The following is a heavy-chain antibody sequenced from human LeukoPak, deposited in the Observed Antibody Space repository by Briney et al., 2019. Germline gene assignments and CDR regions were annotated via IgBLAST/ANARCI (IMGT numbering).Heavy chain of an antibody. CDR2: IYYSGST. CDR3: ARGIWGYSRGPNDY. Sequence: SETLSLTCTVSGGSISSYYWSWIRQPPGKGLEWIGYIYYSGSTNYNPSLKSRVTISVDTSKNQFSLKLSSVTAADTAVYYCARGIWGYSRGPNDYWGQGTLVTVSS. CDR1: GGSISSYY. D-gene: IGHD6-19*01. V-gene: IGHV4-59*01. J-gene: IGHJ4*02.